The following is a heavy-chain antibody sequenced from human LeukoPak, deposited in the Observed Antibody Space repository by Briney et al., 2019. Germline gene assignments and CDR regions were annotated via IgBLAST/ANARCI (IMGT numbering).Heavy chain of an antibody. CDR3: ARNGYYDSYFEY. CDR1: GGSISTYY. V-gene: IGHV4-59*01. D-gene: IGHD3-22*01. Sequence: SETLSLTCTVSGGSISTYYWTWIRQPPGKGLEWIGYVDYGGNTDYNPSLKSRVTISVDMSKNQFSLRLSSVTAADTAVHYCARNGYYDSYFEYWGRGILVTVSS. J-gene: IGHJ4*02. CDR2: VDYGGNT.